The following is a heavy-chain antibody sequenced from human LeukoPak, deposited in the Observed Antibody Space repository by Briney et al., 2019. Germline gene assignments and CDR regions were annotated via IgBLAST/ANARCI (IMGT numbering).Heavy chain of an antibody. Sequence: ASVKVSCKASGGTFSSYAISWVRQAPGQGLEWMGGIIPIFGTANYAQKFQGRVTITTDESTSTAYMELSSLRSEDTAVYYCAKVGGSGIHHYYYYYYMDVWGKGTTVTVSS. D-gene: IGHD3-10*01. CDR1: GGTFSSYA. CDR2: IIPIFGTA. V-gene: IGHV1-69*05. J-gene: IGHJ6*03. CDR3: AKVGGSGIHHYYYYYYMDV.